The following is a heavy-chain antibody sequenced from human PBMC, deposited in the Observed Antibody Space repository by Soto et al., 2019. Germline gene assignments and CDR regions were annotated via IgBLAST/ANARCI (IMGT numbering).Heavy chain of an antibody. V-gene: IGHV4-30-2*01. Sequence: TLSLTCAVSGDSISSGGFSWSWIRQPPGKGLEWIGYIYHSGTSFYNPSLKSRVTISVDGSKDQFSLKVNSVTAADTAVYYCARAGCSGGSCYSWYYYYGMDVWGQGTTVTVSS. D-gene: IGHD2-15*01. J-gene: IGHJ6*02. CDR2: IYHSGTS. CDR3: ARAGCSGGSCYSWYYYYGMDV. CDR1: GDSISSGGFS.